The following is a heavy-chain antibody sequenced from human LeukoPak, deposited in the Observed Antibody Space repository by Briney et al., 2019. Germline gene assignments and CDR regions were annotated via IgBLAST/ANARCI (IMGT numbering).Heavy chain of an antibody. V-gene: IGHV3-7*01. CDR2: IKQDGSEI. Sequence: PGGSLRLSCAASGFTFSGFWMSWVRQTPRKGLEWVANIKQDGSEIYYVDSVKGRFTISRDNAKNSLSLQMNSLRVEDTAVYYCARAGSNWHYVYWGQGTLVTVSS. CDR3: ARAGSNWHYVY. CDR1: GFTFSGFW. J-gene: IGHJ4*02. D-gene: IGHD3-10*01.